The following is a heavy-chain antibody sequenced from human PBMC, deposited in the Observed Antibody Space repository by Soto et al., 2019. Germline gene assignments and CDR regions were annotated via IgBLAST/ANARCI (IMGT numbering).Heavy chain of an antibody. CDR2: IYYSGST. V-gene: IGHV4-61*01. CDR1: GGSVSSGSYY. D-gene: IGHD2-15*01. Sequence: SETLSLTCTVSGGSVSSGSYYWSWIRQPPGKGLEWIGYIYYSGSTNYNPSLKSRVTISVDTSKNQFSLKLSSVTAADTAVYYCARTRCSGGSCYFPLTYYYGMDVWGQGTTVTVSS. J-gene: IGHJ6*02. CDR3: ARTRCSGGSCYFPLTYYYGMDV.